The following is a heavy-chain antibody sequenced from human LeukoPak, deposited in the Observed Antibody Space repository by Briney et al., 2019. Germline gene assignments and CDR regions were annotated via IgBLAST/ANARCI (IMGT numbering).Heavy chain of an antibody. J-gene: IGHJ4*02. CDR1: GFPFSSYW. CDR2: IYSDGSGT. D-gene: IGHD3-10*02. Sequence: GGSLRLSCVASGFPFSSYWMTWFRQAPGKGLVWVSRIYSDGSGTIYADSVKGRFTISRDNAKNTLYLQMNSLRAEDTAVYYCARDRNYVPDYWGQGTLVTVSS. V-gene: IGHV3-74*01. CDR3: ARDRNYVPDY.